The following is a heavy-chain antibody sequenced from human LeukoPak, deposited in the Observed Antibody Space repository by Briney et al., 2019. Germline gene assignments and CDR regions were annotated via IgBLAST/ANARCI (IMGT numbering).Heavy chain of an antibody. Sequence: PGGSLRLSCAASGFTFSSYEMNWVRQAPGKGLEWVSYISSSGSTIYYADSVKGRFTIPRDNAKNSLYLQMNSLRAEDTAVYYCARDSGGSYGNFDYWGRGTLVTVSS. CDR3: ARDSGGSYGNFDY. CDR2: ISSSGSTI. J-gene: IGHJ4*02. D-gene: IGHD1-26*01. V-gene: IGHV3-48*03. CDR1: GFTFSSYE.